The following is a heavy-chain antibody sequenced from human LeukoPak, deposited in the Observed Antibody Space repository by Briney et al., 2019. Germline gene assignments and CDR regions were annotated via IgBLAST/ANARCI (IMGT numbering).Heavy chain of an antibody. V-gene: IGHV3-30*04. Sequence: GGSLRLSCAASGFTFSSYAMHWVRQAPGKGLEWVAVISYDGSNKYYADSVKGRFTISRDNSKNTLYLQMNSLRAEDTAVYYCARGHYSYGYHYYYYMDVWGKGTTVTVSS. CDR3: ARGHYSYGYHYYYYMDV. D-gene: IGHD5-18*01. CDR2: ISYDGSNK. J-gene: IGHJ6*03. CDR1: GFTFSSYA.